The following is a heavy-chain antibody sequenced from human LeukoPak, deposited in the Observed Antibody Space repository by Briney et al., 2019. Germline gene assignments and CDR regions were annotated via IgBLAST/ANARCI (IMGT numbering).Heavy chain of an antibody. CDR3: ARGLRGPDY. V-gene: IGHV3-74*01. J-gene: IGHJ4*02. CDR2: IDNDAYSS. Sequence: GGSLRLSCAASGFPFRSYWMHWVRQAPGKGLVWVARIDNDAYSSVYAGSVKGRFTISRDNSKSTMFLQMNRLRDEDTAVYYCARGLRGPDYWGQGTQVTVSS. CDR1: GFPFRSYW.